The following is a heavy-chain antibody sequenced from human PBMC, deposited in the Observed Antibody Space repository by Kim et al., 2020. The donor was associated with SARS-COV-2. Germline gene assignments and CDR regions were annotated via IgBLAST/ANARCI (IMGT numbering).Heavy chain of an antibody. V-gene: IGHV3-23*01. CDR2: GGSP. J-gene: IGHJ4*02. CDR3: AKQAVGWY. Sequence: GGSPYYADSVKRRYTLSRDNSKNTLYLQMSSLRAEDTAVYYCAKQAVGWYWGQGTLVTVSS. D-gene: IGHD2-15*01.